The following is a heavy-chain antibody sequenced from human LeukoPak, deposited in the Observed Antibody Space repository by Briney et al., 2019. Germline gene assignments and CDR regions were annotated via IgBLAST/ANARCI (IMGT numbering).Heavy chain of an antibody. D-gene: IGHD2-2*01. J-gene: IGHJ6*03. CDR2: ISAYNGNT. CDR3: ARVWYCSSTSCYGYYYYYMDV. Sequence: ASVKVSCKASGYTFTSYGISWVRQAPGQGLEWMGWISAYNGNTNYAQKLQGRVTMTTDTSTSTAYMELRSLRSDDTAVYYCARVWYCSSTSCYGYYYYYMDVWGKGTTVTVSS. CDR1: GYTFTSYG. V-gene: IGHV1-18*01.